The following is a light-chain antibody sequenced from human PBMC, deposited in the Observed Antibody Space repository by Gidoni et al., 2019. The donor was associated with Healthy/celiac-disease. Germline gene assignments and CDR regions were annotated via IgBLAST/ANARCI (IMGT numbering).Light chain of an antibody. CDR1: QSISSW. CDR2: TAS. V-gene: IGKV1-5*03. CDR3: QQYNSYSLT. Sequence: IQMTQSPSTLSASVGDRVTITCRASQSISSWLAWYQQKPGKAPKLLIDTASSLESGVPSRFSGSGSGTEFTLTISSLQPDDFATYYCQQYNSYSLTFGGGTKVDIK. J-gene: IGKJ4*01.